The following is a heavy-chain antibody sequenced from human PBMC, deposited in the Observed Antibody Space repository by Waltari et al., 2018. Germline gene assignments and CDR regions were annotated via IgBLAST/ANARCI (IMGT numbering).Heavy chain of an antibody. V-gene: IGHV4-38-2*02. CDR2: IYPSGIT. D-gene: IGHD3-16*01. CDR1: GYSISSGYY. Sequence: QVQLQESGPGLVKPSGTLSLICSVSGYSISSGYYWGWIRQSPGKGLDGIGTIYPSGITYYNPSLKSRVTISVDTSKNQFSLNLSSVTAADTAVYYCARTGGLLLGEFLFDYWGQGALVTVSS. CDR3: ARTGGLLLGEFLFDY. J-gene: IGHJ4*02.